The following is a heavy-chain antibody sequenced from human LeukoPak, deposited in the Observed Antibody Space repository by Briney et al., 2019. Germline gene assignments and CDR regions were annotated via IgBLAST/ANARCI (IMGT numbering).Heavy chain of an antibody. J-gene: IGHJ3*02. D-gene: IGHD3-22*01. CDR3: ARDGPQGYYYDSSGSLDAFDI. CDR2: IYTSGST. CDR1: GGSISSYY. V-gene: IGHV4-4*07. Sequence: PSETLSLTCTVSGGSISSYYWSWIRQPAGKGLEWIGRIYTSGSTNYNPSLKSRVTMSVDTSKNQFSLKLSSVTAADTAVYYCARDGPQGYYYDSSGSLDAFDIWGQGTMVTVSS.